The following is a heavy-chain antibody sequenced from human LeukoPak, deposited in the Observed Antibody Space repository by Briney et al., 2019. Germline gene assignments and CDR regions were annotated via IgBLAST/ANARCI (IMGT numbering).Heavy chain of an antibody. CDR1: GYTFTGYY. CDR3: ARGTGDIVVVPAAPRKGYNWFDP. J-gene: IGHJ5*02. CDR2: INPNSGGT. V-gene: IGHV1-2*02. D-gene: IGHD2-2*01. Sequence: GASVKVSCKASGYTFTGYYMHWVRQAPGQGLEWMGWINPNSGGTNYAQKVQGRVTMTRDTSISTAYMELSRLRSDDTAVYYCARGTGDIVVVPAAPRKGYNWFDPWGQGTLVTVSS.